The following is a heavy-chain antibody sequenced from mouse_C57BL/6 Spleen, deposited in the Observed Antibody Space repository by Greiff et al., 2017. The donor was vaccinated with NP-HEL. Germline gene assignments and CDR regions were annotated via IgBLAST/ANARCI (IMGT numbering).Heavy chain of an antibody. V-gene: IGHV1-4*01. CDR1: GYTFTSYT. Sequence: VKLMESGAELARPGASVKMSCKASGYTFTSYTMHWVKQRPGQGLEWIGYINPSSGYTKYNQKFKDKATLTADKSSSTAYMQLSSLTSEDSAVYYCARHYYTWYFDVWGTGTTVTVSS. J-gene: IGHJ1*03. D-gene: IGHD2-12*01. CDR3: ARHYYTWYFDV. CDR2: INPSSGYT.